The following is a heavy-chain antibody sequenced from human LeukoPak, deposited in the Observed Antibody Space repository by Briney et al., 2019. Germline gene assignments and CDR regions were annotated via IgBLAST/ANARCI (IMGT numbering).Heavy chain of an antibody. V-gene: IGHV4-4*07. D-gene: IGHD5-18*01. J-gene: IGHJ6*02. CDR1: GGSISSYY. CDR3: ARGRGYGLYYYYYGMDV. CDR2: IYTSGST. Sequence: SETLSLTCTVSGGSISSYYWSWIRQPAGRGLEWIGRIYTSGSTNYNPSLKSRVTMSVDTSKNQFSLKLSSATAADTAVYYCARGRGYGLYYYYYGMDVWGQGTTVTVSS.